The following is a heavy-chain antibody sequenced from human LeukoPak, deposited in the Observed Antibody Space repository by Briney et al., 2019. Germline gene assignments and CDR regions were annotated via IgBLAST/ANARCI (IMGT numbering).Heavy chain of an antibody. J-gene: IGHJ4*02. D-gene: IGHD3-10*01. V-gene: IGHV1-69*01. CDR2: IIPIFGTA. CDR3: ARVRTTYGFGELVFDY. Sequence: ASVKVSCKAPGGTFSSYAISWVRQAPGQGLEWMGGIIPIFGTANYAQKFQGRVTITADESTSTAYMELSSLRSEDTAVYYCARVRTTYGFGELVFDYWGQGTLVTVSS. CDR1: GGTFSSYA.